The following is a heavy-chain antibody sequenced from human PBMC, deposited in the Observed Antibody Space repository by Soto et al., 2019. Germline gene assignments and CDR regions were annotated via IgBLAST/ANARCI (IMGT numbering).Heavy chain of an antibody. V-gene: IGHV1-24*01. J-gene: IGHJ4*02. CDR1: GYTLTELS. CDR2: FDPGDGET. CDR3: ATQYYGDYPTAFTDY. D-gene: IGHD4-17*01. Sequence: ASVKVSCKVSGYTLTELSMHWVRQAPGKGLEWMGGFDPGDGETIYAQKFQGRVTMTEDTSTDTAYMELSSLRSEDTAVYYCATQYYGDYPTAFTDYFGQRTLVPVSS.